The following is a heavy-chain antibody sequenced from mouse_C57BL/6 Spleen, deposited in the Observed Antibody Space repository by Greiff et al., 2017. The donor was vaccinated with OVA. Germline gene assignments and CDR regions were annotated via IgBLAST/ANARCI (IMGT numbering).Heavy chain of an antibody. CDR2: ISYSGST. CDR1: GYSITSDY. D-gene: IGHD1-1*01. Sequence: EVMLVESGPGLAKPSQTLSLTCSVTGYSITSDYWNWIRKFPGNKLEYMGYISYSGSTYYNPSLKSRISITRDTSKNQYYLQLNSVTTEDPATYYCARYKGLITTVVGAMDYWGQGTSVTVSS. CDR3: ARYKGLITTVVGAMDY. V-gene: IGHV3-8*01. J-gene: IGHJ4*01.